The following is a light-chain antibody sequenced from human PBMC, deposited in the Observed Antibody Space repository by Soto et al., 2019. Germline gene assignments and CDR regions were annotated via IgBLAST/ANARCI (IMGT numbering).Light chain of an antibody. V-gene: IGLV1-44*01. CDR1: SSSIERNT. Sequence: QTVVTQPPSASGTPGQRVTISCSGDSSSIERNTVSWYQQLPGMAPKLLIYLNSRRPSGVPDRFSGSKSGTSASLAISGLRSEDEADYYCAAWDDSLSGHVVFGGGTKLTVL. J-gene: IGLJ2*01. CDR3: AAWDDSLSGHVV. CDR2: LNS.